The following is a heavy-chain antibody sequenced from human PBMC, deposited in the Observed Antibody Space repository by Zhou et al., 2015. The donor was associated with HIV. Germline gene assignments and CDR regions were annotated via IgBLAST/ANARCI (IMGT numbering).Heavy chain of an antibody. V-gene: IGHV3-11*04. D-gene: IGHD3-3*01. CDR3: ARNRRFPEYFFDY. Sequence: QVQLVQSGGGLVKPGGSLRVSCATSGFKFTDYYFIYVRQTPGRGLEWISYVSSTGNTIFYADSVEGRFTISRDTSRNTIYLQINSLRHEDTGVYYCARNRRFPEYFFDYWGQGTLVTVSS. CDR1: GFKFTDYY. CDR2: VSSTGNTI. J-gene: IGHJ4*02.